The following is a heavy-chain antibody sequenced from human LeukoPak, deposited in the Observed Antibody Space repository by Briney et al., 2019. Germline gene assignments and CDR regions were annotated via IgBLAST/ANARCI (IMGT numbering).Heavy chain of an antibody. Sequence: PSETLSLTCPVSGGSISRNIYYWGWLPQPPEKALVCIGCIYYSEKTYLNPSLKSRVTISVDTSKNQFYLKLSSVTAADTAVYYCASLGAYCGGDCYYARDYWGQGTLVTVSS. V-gene: IGHV4-39*01. CDR1: GGSISRNIYY. D-gene: IGHD2-21*02. CDR2: IYYSEKT. CDR3: ASLGAYCGGDCYYARDY. J-gene: IGHJ4*02.